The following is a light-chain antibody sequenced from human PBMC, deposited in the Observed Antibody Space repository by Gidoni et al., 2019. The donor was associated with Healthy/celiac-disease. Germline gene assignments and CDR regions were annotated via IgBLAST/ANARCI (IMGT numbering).Light chain of an antibody. CDR1: QDISNY. Sequence: DIQKTQSPSSLSASVGDRVTITCQASQDISNYLNWYQQKPGKAPKLLIYDASNLETGVPSRFSGSGSGTDFTFTISSLQPEDIATYYCQQYDNLPTSITFGQGTRLEIK. CDR3: QQYDNLPTSIT. J-gene: IGKJ5*01. CDR2: DAS. V-gene: IGKV1-33*01.